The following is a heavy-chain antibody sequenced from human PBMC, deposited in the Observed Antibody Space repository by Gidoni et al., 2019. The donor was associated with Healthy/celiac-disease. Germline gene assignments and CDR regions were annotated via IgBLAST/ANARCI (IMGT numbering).Heavy chain of an antibody. V-gene: IGHV4-34*01. CDR2: INHSGST. CDR3: ASTRYYSSGYYIQDY. D-gene: IGHD3-22*01. Sequence: QVQLQQWGAGVLKPSETLAITCAVYGGSFSGYYWSWIRQPPGKGLEWIGEINHSGSTNYNPSLKSRVTISVDTSKNQFSLKLSSVTAADTAVYYCASTRYYSSGYYIQDYWGQGTLVTVSS. CDR1: GGSFSGYY. J-gene: IGHJ4*02.